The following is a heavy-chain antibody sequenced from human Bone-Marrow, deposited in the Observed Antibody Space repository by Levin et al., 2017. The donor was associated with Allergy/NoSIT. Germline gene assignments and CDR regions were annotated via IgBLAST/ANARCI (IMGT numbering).Heavy chain of an antibody. CDR3: AKEATWIQLWHPDDAFDI. V-gene: IGHV3-23*01. CDR2: ISGSGGST. D-gene: IGHD5-18*01. CDR1: GFTFSSYA. J-gene: IGHJ3*02. Sequence: GGSLRLSCAASGFTFSSYAMSWVRQAPGKGLEWVSAISGSGGSTYYADSAKGRFTISRDNSKNTLYLQMNSLRAEDTAVYYCAKEATWIQLWHPDDAFDIWGQGTMVTVSS.